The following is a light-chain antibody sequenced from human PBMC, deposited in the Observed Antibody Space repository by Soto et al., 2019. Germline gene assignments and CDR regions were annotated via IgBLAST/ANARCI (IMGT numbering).Light chain of an antibody. V-gene: IGKV3-20*01. CDR3: QLGT. CDR2: GAS. J-gene: IGKJ1*01. CDR1: QSVSSSY. Sequence: EIVLTQSPGTLSLSPGERATLSCRASQSVSSSYLAWYQQKPGQAPRLLIYGASSRATGIPDRFSGSGSGTDFTLTISRLGPEDFAVYYCQLGTFGQGTKVDIK.